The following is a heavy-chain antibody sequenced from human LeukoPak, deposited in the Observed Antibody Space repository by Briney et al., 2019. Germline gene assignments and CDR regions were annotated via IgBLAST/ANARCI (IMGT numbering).Heavy chain of an antibody. CDR2: IKQDGSEK. V-gene: IGHV3-7*01. D-gene: IGHD3-10*01. CDR3: ARRGWFGELFPANY. CDR1: GFTFSSYW. Sequence: GGSLRLSCAASGFTFSSYWMSWVRQAPGKGLEWVANIKQDGSEKYYVDSVRGRFTISRDNAKNSLYLQMNSLRAEDTAVYYCARRGWFGELFPANYWGQGTLVTISS. J-gene: IGHJ4*02.